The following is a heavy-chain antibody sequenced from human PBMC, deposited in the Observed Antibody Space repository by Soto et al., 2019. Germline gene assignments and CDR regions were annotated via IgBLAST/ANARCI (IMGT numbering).Heavy chain of an antibody. J-gene: IGHJ4*02. V-gene: IGHV4-59*08. CDR2: IYYSGST. Sequence: SETLSLTCTVYGVSISSDYWSWIRQPPGKGLEWIGYIYYSGSTNYNPSLKSRVTISVDTSKNQLSLKLSSVTAADTAVYYCARRYGYYFDYWGQGTLVTVS. D-gene: IGHD4-17*01. CDR3: ARRYGYYFDY. CDR1: GVSISSDY.